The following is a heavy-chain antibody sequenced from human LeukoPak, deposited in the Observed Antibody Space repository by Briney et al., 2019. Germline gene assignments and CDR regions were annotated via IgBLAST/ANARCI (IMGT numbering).Heavy chain of an antibody. Sequence: GGSLRLSCAASGFTFSSYSMNWVRQAPGKGLEWVSSISSSSSYIYYADSVKGRFTISRDNAKNSLYLQMNSLRAEDTAVYYCARGRRDTAMVHRTHGGYYYGMDVWGQGTTVTVSS. V-gene: IGHV3-21*01. CDR3: ARGRRDTAMVHRTHGGYYYGMDV. J-gene: IGHJ6*02. CDR1: GFTFSSYS. CDR2: ISSSSSYI. D-gene: IGHD5-18*01.